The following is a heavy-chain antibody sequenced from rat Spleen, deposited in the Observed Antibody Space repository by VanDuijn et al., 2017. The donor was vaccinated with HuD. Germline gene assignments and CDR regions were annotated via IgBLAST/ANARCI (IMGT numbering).Heavy chain of an antibody. CDR2: ISIGGDSA. J-gene: IGHJ2*01. D-gene: IGHD5-1*01. V-gene: IGHV5-27*01. CDR3: TTDLAGQPDY. Sequence: EVQLVESGGGLVQPGRSMKLSCAASGFNFSNYDMAWVRQAPTKGLEWIASISIGGDSAYYRDSVKGRFTISRDNAKSTLHLEMDSLRSEDMATYYCTTDLAGQPDYWGQGVMVTVSS. CDR1: GFNFSNYD.